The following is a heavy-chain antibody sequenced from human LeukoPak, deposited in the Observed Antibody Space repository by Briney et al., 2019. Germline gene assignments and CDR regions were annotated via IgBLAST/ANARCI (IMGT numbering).Heavy chain of an antibody. CDR3: ATASGYDSSGYYYR. CDR2: ISSSGSTI. CDR1: GFTFSSYE. J-gene: IGHJ4*02. V-gene: IGHV3-48*03. D-gene: IGHD3-22*01. Sequence: PGGSLRLSCAASGFTFSSYEMNWVRQAPGKGLEWVSYISSSGSTIYYADSVKGRFTISRDNAKNSLYLQMNSLRAEDTALYYCATASGYDSSGYYYRWGQGTLVTVSS.